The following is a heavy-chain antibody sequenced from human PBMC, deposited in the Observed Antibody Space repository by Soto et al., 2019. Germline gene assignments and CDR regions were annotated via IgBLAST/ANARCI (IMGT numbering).Heavy chain of an antibody. D-gene: IGHD3-10*01. V-gene: IGHV3-30-3*01. CDR2: ISYDGSNK. CDR3: ARDYSHGSGSNYYYYYGMDV. CDR1: GFTFSSYA. Sequence: GGSLRLSCAASGFTFSSYAMHWVRQAPGKGLEWVAVISYDGSNKYYADSVKGRFTISRDNSKNTLYLQMNSLRAEDTAVYYCARDYSHGSGSNYYYYYGMDVWGQGTTVTVSS. J-gene: IGHJ6*02.